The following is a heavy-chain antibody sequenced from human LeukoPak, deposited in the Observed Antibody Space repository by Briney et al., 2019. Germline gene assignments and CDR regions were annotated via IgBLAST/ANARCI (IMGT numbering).Heavy chain of an antibody. CDR2: MNPNSGNT. Sequence: GAPVKVSCKASGYTFTSYDINWVRQATGQGLEWMGWMNPNSGNTGYAQKFQGRVTMTRNTSISTAYMELSSLRSEDTAVYYCARTAITMIALFYYWGQGTLVTVSS. CDR1: GYTFTSYD. D-gene: IGHD3-22*01. J-gene: IGHJ4*02. V-gene: IGHV1-8*01. CDR3: ARTAITMIALFYY.